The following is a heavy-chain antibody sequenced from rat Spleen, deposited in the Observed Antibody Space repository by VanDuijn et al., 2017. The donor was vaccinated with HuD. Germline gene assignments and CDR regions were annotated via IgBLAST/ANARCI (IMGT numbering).Heavy chain of an antibody. CDR1: GFTFSDYY. V-gene: IGHV5-22*01. CDR3: ARPYLYYFDY. D-gene: IGHD1-4*01. CDR2: ISYEGSST. J-gene: IGHJ2*01. Sequence: EVQLVESGGGLVQPGRSLKLSCAASGFTFSDYYMAWVRQAPKKGLEWVASISYEGSSTYYGDSVKGRFTISRDNAKSTLYLQMNSLRSEDTATYYCARPYLYYFDYWGQGVMVTVAS.